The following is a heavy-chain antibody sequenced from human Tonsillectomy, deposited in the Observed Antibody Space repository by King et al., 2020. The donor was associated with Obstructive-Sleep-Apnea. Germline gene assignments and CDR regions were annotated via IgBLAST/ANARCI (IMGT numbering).Heavy chain of an antibody. Sequence: VQLVESGGGLVQPGGSLRLSCAASGFTFSSYATSWVRQAPGKGLDGVSTIIGSGGSTYYADPVKGRFTISRDNAKNTLYLQMNSLRVEDTAVYYCAKGVGATGDYFDSWGQGTLVTVSS. CDR1: GFTFSSYA. D-gene: IGHD1-26*01. CDR2: IIGSGGST. J-gene: IGHJ4*02. V-gene: IGHV3-23*04. CDR3: AKGVGATGDYFDS.